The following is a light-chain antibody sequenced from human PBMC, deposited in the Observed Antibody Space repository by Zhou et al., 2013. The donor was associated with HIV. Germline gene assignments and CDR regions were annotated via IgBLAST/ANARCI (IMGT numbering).Light chain of an antibody. J-gene: IGKJ3*01. CDR1: QSVTSN. Sequence: VLTQSPATLSVSPGDRATLSCRASQSVTSNLAWYQQKPGQAPRLLIYGASSRATGIPARFSGSGSGTEFTLTISSLQSEDFAVYYCQQYDNWPPFTFGPGTKVESK. CDR2: GAS. CDR3: QQYDNWPPFT. V-gene: IGKV3-15*01.